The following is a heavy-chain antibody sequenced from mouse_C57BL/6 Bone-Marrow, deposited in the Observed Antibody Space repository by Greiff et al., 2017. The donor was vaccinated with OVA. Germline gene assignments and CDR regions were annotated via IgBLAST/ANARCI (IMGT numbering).Heavy chain of an antibody. CDR3: VRGSSYVYYYAMDY. CDR1: GFTFNTYA. V-gene: IGHV10-3*01. Sequence: EVKLVESGGGLVQPKGSLKLSCAASGFTFNTYAMHWVRQAPGKGVEWVARIRSKSSNYATYYADSVKDRFTISRDDSQSMLYLQMNNLKTEDTAMYYCVRGSSYVYYYAMDYWGQGTSVTVSS. D-gene: IGHD1-1*01. CDR2: IRSKSSNYAT. J-gene: IGHJ4*01.